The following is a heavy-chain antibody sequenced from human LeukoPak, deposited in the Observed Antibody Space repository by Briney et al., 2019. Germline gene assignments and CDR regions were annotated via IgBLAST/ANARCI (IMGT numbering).Heavy chain of an antibody. D-gene: IGHD5-12*01. CDR2: IIPIFGTA. CDR3: ARVIGYSGYETFDY. Sequence: AAVKVSCKASGDTFSSYAISWVRQAPGQGLEWMGGIIPIFGTANYAQKFQGRVTITADESTSTAYMELSSLRSEDTAVYYCARVIGYSGYETFDYWGQGTLVTVSS. J-gene: IGHJ4*02. V-gene: IGHV1-69*13. CDR1: GDTFSSYA.